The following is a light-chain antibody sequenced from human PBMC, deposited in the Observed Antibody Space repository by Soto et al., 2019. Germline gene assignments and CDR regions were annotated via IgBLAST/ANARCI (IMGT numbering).Light chain of an antibody. CDR3: QSYDTSNPLV. CDR2: EDN. V-gene: IGLV6-57*01. J-gene: IGLJ3*02. CDR1: SGSIGSSY. Sequence: NFMLTQPHSVSESPAKTVTISCTRSSGSIGSSYVQWYQQRPGSSPTTVIFEDNQRPTGVPVRFSGSIDSSSNSASLVISGLRTEDEADYYCQSYDTSNPLVFGGGTKVTVL.